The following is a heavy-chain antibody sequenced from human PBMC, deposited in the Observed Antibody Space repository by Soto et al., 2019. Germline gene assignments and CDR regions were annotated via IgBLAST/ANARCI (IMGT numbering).Heavy chain of an antibody. V-gene: IGHV1-18*01. CDR1: GYTFPSYG. Sequence: QVQLVQSGAEVKKPGASVKVSCKASGYTFPSYGISWVRQAPGQGLAWMGWISAYNGNTNYAQKLQGRVTMTTDTPTSTAYMELRSQRSDDTAVYYCARDQAEHPRSRFDPWGQGTRVTVSS. J-gene: IGHJ5*02. CDR2: ISAYNGNT. CDR3: ARDQAEHPRSRFDP.